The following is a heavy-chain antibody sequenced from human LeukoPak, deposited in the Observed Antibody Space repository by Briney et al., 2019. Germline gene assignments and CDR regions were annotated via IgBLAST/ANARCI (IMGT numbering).Heavy chain of an antibody. J-gene: IGHJ4*02. D-gene: IGHD1-26*01. Sequence: ASVTVSCKGSGYSRPEVSIHWVRQAHGKGLEWMASFDPRNGERIYAQKFQGRVTMTEDTSTDTAYMELSRLSSEDTAVYYCATEGYSGTYYGYWGQGTLVSVSS. CDR1: GYSRPEVS. CDR3: ATEGYSGTYYGY. V-gene: IGHV1-24*01. CDR2: FDPRNGER.